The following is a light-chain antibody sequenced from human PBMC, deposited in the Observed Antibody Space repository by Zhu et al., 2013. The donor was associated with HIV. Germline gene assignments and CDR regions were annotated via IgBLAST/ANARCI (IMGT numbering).Light chain of an antibody. CDR2: DEY. V-gene: IGKV3-11*01. Sequence: EIVLTQSPATLSLSPGERATLSCRASQSVSNYLAWYQQKPGQAPRLLIYDEYNRATGIPARFSGSGSGTDFTLTISSLEPEDFAVYYCQQYGDSPITFGQGTRLQIK. J-gene: IGKJ5*01. CDR3: QQYGDSPIT. CDR1: QSVSNY.